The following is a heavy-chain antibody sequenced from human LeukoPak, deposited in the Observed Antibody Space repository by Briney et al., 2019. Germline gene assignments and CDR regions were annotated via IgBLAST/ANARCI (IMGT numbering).Heavy chain of an antibody. CDR3: ARRVSLEPFDI. Sequence: GASVKVSCKASGGTFSSYAISWVRQAPGQGLEWMGRIIPILGIANYAQKFQGRVTITADKSTSTAYMELSSLRSEDTAVYYCARRVSLEPFDIWGQGTMVTVSS. V-gene: IGHV1-69*04. CDR2: IIPILGIA. J-gene: IGHJ3*02. CDR1: GGTFSSYA.